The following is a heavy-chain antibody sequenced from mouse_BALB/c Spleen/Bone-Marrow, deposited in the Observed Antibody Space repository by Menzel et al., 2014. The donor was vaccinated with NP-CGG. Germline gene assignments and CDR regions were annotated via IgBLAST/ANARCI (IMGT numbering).Heavy chain of an antibody. Sequence: EVKLQESGAELVKPGAPVKLSCTASGFNIKDTYMHWVKQRPEQGLEWIGRIDPANGNTKYDPKFQGKASITADTSSNTAYLQLSSLTSEDTAVYYCATMITDWYFDVWGAGTTVTVSS. CDR2: IDPANGNT. J-gene: IGHJ1*01. D-gene: IGHD2-4*01. CDR1: GFNIKDTY. V-gene: IGHV14-3*02. CDR3: ATMITDWYFDV.